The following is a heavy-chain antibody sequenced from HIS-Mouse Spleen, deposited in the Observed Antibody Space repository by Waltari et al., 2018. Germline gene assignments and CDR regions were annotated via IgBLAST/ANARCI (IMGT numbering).Heavy chain of an antibody. CDR3: AKDKHHAFDY. V-gene: IGHV3-30*18. CDR2: ISYDGSNK. CDR1: GFTFSGYG. Sequence: QVQLVESGGGVVQHGRSLRLSCAAAGFTFSGYGVHWVRQAPGKGLEWVAVISYDGSNKYYADSVKGRFTISRDNSKNTLYLQMNSLRAEDTAVYYCAKDKHHAFDYWGQGTLVTVSS. J-gene: IGHJ4*02.